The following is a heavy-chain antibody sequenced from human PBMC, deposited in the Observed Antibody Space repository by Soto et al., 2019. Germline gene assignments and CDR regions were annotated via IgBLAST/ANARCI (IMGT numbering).Heavy chain of an antibody. V-gene: IGHV1-69*13. Sequence: ASVKVSCKASGGTFSSYAISWVRQAPGQGLEWMGGIIPIFGTANYAQKFQGRVTITADESTSTAYMELSSLRSEDTAVYYCASSPSVYCSGGSCYSNPFDYWGQGTVVTVSS. CDR3: ASSPSVYCSGGSCYSNPFDY. CDR1: GGTFSSYA. J-gene: IGHJ4*02. D-gene: IGHD2-15*01. CDR2: IIPIFGTA.